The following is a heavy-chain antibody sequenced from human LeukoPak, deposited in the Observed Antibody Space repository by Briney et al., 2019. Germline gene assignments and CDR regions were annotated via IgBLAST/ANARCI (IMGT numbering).Heavy chain of an antibody. Sequence: ASVKVSCKASGFTFSSYDINWVRQATGQGLEWMGWMNPDSGNTGYVQKFQGRVTMTRNTSISTAYMELSSLRSDDTAVYFCATLPRGHLFDSWGQGTLVTVSS. CDR1: GFTFSSYD. CDR2: MNPDSGNT. V-gene: IGHV1-8*01. D-gene: IGHD3-10*01. J-gene: IGHJ4*02. CDR3: ATLPRGHLFDS.